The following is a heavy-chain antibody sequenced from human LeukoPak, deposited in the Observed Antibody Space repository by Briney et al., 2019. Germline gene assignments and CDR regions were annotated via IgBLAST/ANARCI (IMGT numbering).Heavy chain of an antibody. J-gene: IGHJ4*02. Sequence: GGSLRLSCAASKFTFSHYGMHRVRQAPGKGLQWVAVIWSDGSNHYYADSVKGRFTISRDNSNNMVYLQMNSLRVDDTGVYYCARDAQRGFDYSNSLAYWGQGVLVTVSS. D-gene: IGHD4-11*01. V-gene: IGHV3-33*01. CDR2: IWSDGSNH. CDR3: ARDAQRGFDYSNSLAY. CDR1: KFTFSHYG.